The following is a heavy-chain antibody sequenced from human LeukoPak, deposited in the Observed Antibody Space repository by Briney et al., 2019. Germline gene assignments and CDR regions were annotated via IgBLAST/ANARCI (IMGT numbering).Heavy chain of an antibody. CDR1: GFTFSSYA. CDR2: IKEDGSER. J-gene: IGHJ4*02. Sequence: PGGSLRLSCAASGFTFSSYAMSWVRQAPGKGLEWVANIKEDGSERYLVESMKGRFSISRDNAKNSVYLQMNSLRPEDTAVYYCARDKWLSYWGQGTLVTVSS. V-gene: IGHV3-7*01. D-gene: IGHD3-3*01. CDR3: ARDKWLSY.